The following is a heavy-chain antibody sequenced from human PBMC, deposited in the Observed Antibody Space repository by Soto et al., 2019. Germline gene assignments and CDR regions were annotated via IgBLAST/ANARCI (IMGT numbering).Heavy chain of an antibody. Sequence: PGGSLRLSCTASGFAFSNYWMNWVRQAPGKGLEWIGYIYYSGSTNYNPSLKSRVTISVDTSKNQFSLKLSSVTAADTAVYYCARMYYYGSGSYYNHYYYGMDVWGQGTTVTV. CDR2: IYYSGST. V-gene: IGHV4-59*01. CDR3: ARMYYYGSGSYYNHYYYGMDV. D-gene: IGHD3-10*01. J-gene: IGHJ6*02. CDR1: GFAFSNYW.